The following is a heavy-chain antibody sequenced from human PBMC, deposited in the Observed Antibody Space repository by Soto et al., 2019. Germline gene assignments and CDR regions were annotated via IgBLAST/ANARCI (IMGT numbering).Heavy chain of an antibody. Sequence: QVQLVESGGGLVKPGGSLRLSCAASGFTLSDHFMSWIRQAPGKGLEWVSYISDCDRGSVIHYGDSVKGRFTISRDNAKNSLYLQMNSLRVEDTAVYYCARESWANPDYWGQGTLVTVSS. CDR3: ARESWANPDY. D-gene: IGHD3-10*01. V-gene: IGHV3-11*01. J-gene: IGHJ4*02. CDR2: ISDCDRGSVI. CDR1: GFTLSDHF.